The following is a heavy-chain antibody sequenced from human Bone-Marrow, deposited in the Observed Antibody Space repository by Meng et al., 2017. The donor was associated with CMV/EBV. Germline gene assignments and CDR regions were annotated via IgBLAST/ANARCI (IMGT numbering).Heavy chain of an antibody. J-gene: IGHJ3*02. D-gene: IGHD3-3*01. V-gene: IGHV4-59*12. CDR2: IYYSGST. Sequence: SETLSLTCTVSGGSISSYYWSWIQQPPGKGLEWIGYIYYSGSTNYNPSLKSRVTISVDTSKNQFPLKLSSVTAADTAVYYCARVDRITIFGVVMDDAFDIWGQGTMVTVSS. CDR1: GGSISSYY. CDR3: ARVDRITIFGVVMDDAFDI.